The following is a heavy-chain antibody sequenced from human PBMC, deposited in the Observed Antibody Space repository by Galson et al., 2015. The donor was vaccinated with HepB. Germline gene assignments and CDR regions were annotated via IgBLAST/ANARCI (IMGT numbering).Heavy chain of an antibody. CDR1: GYTFTSYG. CDR3: ARARPPVNDYGDYPLTFDI. J-gene: IGHJ3*02. D-gene: IGHD4-17*01. V-gene: IGHV1-18*04. CDR2: ISAYNGNT. Sequence: SVKVSCKASGYTFTSYGISWVRQAPGQGLEWMGWISAYNGNTNYAQKFQGRVTITADESTSTAYMELSSLRSEDTAVHYCARARPPVNDYGDYPLTFDIWGQGTMVTVSS.